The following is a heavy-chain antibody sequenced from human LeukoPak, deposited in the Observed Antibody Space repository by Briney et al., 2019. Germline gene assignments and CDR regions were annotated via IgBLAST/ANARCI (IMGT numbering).Heavy chain of an antibody. CDR2: IFPSGGEI. D-gene: IGHD2-8*02. Sequence: GGSLRLSCAASGFTFSSYSMNWVRQAPGKGLEWVSSIFPSGGEIHYADSVRGRFTISRDNSKSTLSLQMNSLRAEDTAIYYRATYRQVLLPFESWGQGTLVTVSS. CDR3: ATYRQVLLPFES. V-gene: IGHV3-21*04. J-gene: IGHJ4*02. CDR1: GFTFSSYS.